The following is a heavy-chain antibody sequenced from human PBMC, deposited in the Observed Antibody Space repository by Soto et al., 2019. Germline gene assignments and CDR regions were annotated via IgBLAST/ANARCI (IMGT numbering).Heavy chain of an antibody. V-gene: IGHV3-11*01. J-gene: IGHJ4*02. D-gene: IGHD3-22*01. CDR3: ARFRGDGYYAV. CDR1: GFTLSDYY. Sequence: QVQLVESGGGLVKPGGSLRLSCAASGFTLSDYYMTWIRQAPGKGLEWVSDISISGTTIHYADSVRGRFTISRDNAKNSLWLQMSTLRAEDTAVYYCARFRGDGYYAVWGQGTLVTVSS. CDR2: ISISGTTI.